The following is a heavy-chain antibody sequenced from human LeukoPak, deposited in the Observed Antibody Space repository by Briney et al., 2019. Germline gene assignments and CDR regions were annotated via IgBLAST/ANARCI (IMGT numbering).Heavy chain of an antibody. J-gene: IGHJ4*02. CDR3: ARDQGYGFTY. CDR2: ITGSGTDI. V-gene: IGHV3-48*01. CDR1: GFTFSSYS. D-gene: IGHD4-17*01. Sequence: GGSLRLSCAASGFTFSSYSMNWVRQAPGKGPEWISWITGSGTDIIYADSVKGRFTISRDNAKNSLYLQMNNLRAEDTAVYYCARDQGYGFTYWGQGTLVTVSS.